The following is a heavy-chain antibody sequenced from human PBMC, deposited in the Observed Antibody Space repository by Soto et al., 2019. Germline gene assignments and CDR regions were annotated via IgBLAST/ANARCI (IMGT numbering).Heavy chain of an antibody. D-gene: IGHD2-2*02. V-gene: IGHV1-69*01. CDR2: IIPVFDTA. Sequence: QVQLVQSGAEVRKPGSSVKVSCKASGGPFSIYAISWVRQAPGQGLQWIGGIIPVFDTADYAQMFQGRVTLTADESTNTAYMEVSSLRSEDTAVYYCARAAPSTSDRYCSSALCYIPLIWGQGTLVNVSS. J-gene: IGHJ4*02. CDR3: ARAAPSTSDRYCSSALCYIPLI. CDR1: GGPFSIYA.